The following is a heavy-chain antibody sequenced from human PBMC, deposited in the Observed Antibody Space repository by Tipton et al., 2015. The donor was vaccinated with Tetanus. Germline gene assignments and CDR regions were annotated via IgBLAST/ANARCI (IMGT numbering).Heavy chain of an antibody. Sequence: TLSLTCTVSGGSVRSGDYSWTWIRQPPGKGLQWIGYMYYSGTTHYNPSLKSRVTISIDRSKNQLSLKLTSATAADTAVYYCARATSTGPAYNWFDPWGQGTLVTVSS. J-gene: IGHJ5*02. D-gene: IGHD2-8*02. CDR1: GGSVRSGDYS. CDR2: MYYSGTT. V-gene: IGHV4-30-2*01. CDR3: ARATSTGPAYNWFDP.